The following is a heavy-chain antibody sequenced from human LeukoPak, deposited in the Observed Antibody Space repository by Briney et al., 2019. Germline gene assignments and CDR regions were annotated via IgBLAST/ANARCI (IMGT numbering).Heavy chain of an antibody. D-gene: IGHD3-10*01. Sequence: ASVKVSCKASGYIFTNYGMSWVRQAPGQGLEWMGRINTNNGNTNYAQNFRDTVTMTTDTSTNTAYMELRSLRSDDTAIYYCARLLLGSQSRGFEYWGQGTLVTVSS. CDR3: ARLLLGSQSRGFEY. V-gene: IGHV1-18*01. CDR2: INTNNGNT. CDR1: GYIFTNYG. J-gene: IGHJ4*02.